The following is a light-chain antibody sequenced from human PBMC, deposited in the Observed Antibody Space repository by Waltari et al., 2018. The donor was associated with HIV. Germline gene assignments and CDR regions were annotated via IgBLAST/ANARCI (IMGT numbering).Light chain of an antibody. Sequence: DIVMTQSPDSLAVSLGERATNNCKSRQRVFYNSNNKNYLIWYQQRPGQPPKPLISWASTRESGVPDRFSGSGSGTDFTLTISSLQAEDVAVYYCQQYYTIPRTFGGGTRVEIK. CDR3: QQYYTIPRT. V-gene: IGKV4-1*01. J-gene: IGKJ4*01. CDR1: QRVFYNSNNKNY. CDR2: WAS.